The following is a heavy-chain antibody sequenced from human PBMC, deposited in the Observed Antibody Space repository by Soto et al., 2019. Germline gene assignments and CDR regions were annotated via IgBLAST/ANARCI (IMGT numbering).Heavy chain of an antibody. Sequence: PVGSLRLSCAASGFTFSSYAMHWVRQAPGKGLEWVAVISYDGSNKYYADSVKGRFTISRDNSKNTLYLQMNSLRAEDTAVYYCARAFEYSSGWYWYFDLWGRGTLVTVSS. CDR3: ARAFEYSSGWYWYFDL. D-gene: IGHD6-19*01. V-gene: IGHV3-30-3*01. J-gene: IGHJ2*01. CDR1: GFTFSSYA. CDR2: ISYDGSNK.